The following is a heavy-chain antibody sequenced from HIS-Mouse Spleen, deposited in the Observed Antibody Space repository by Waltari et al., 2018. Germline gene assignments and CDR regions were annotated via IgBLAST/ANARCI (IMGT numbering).Heavy chain of an antibody. CDR3: ARIAEGYSSGWYAFDY. CDR2: IDWDDDN. CDR1: GFSLSTSGMC. J-gene: IGHJ4*02. V-gene: IGHV2-70*15. D-gene: IGHD6-19*01. Sequence: QVTLRESGPALVKPTQTLTLTCTFSGFSLSTSGMCVSWIRQPPGKDLEWLARIDWDDDNYYSTTLKTRLTIYKDTSKNQVGLTMTNMDPVDTATYYCARIAEGYSSGWYAFDYWGQGTLVTVSS.